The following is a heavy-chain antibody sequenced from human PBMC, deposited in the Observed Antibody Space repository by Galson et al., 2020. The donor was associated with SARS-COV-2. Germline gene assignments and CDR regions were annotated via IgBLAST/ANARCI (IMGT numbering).Heavy chain of an antibody. CDR3: ASRTLWFGELDAFDI. CDR1: GYSFTSYW. V-gene: IGHV5-51*01. D-gene: IGHD3-10*01. CDR2: IYPGDSDT. Sequence: GESLEISCKGSGYSFTSYWIGWVRQMPGKGLEWMGIIYPGDSDTRYSPSFQGQVTISADKSISTAYLQWSSLKASDTAMYYCASRTLWFGELDAFDIWGQGTMVTVSS. J-gene: IGHJ3*02.